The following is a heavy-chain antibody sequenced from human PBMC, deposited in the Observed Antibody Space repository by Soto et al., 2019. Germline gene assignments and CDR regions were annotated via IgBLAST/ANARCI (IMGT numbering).Heavy chain of an antibody. CDR2: INHSGST. CDR1: GGSFRGYY. J-gene: IGHJ3*02. D-gene: IGHD2-8*01. CDR3: ARGRGRRSFQLYATAGAFDI. V-gene: IGHV4-34*01. Sequence: QVQLQQWGAGLLKPSETLSLTCAVYGGSFRGYYWSWIRQPPGKGLEWIGEINHSGSTNYNPSLKSRVTISVDTSKNQFSLKLSSVTAADTAVYYCARGRGRRSFQLYATAGAFDIWGQGTMVTVSS.